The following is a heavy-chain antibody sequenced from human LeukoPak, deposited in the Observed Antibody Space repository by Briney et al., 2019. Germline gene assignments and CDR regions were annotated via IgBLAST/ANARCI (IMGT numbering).Heavy chain of an antibody. V-gene: IGHV4-59*11. Sequence: SETLSLTCNVSGESISSHYWSWTRQSPGKGLEWIGYVTNSGTTKFNPSLKSRVTISVDTSKNQFSLKLSSVTAADTAVYYCAKRNYDFWSGNWFDPWGQGTLVTVSS. CDR1: GESISSHY. J-gene: IGHJ5*02. D-gene: IGHD3-3*01. CDR3: AKRNYDFWSGNWFDP. CDR2: VTNSGTT.